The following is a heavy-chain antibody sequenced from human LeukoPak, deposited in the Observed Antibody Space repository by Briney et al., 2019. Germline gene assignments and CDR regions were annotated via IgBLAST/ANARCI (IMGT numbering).Heavy chain of an antibody. V-gene: IGHV3-74*01. CDR1: GFTLRNYW. Sequence: GESLKISRTASGFTLRNYWMHWVRQVPGKRLVWLSRISSDGTVTNYADSVQGRFTISRDNAKNIVYLQISNLRTEDTGVYYCARYSSSSGGASYYLDYWGHGTLVTVSS. J-gene: IGHJ4*01. D-gene: IGHD6-6*01. CDR3: ARYSSSSGGASYYLDY. CDR2: ISSDGTVT.